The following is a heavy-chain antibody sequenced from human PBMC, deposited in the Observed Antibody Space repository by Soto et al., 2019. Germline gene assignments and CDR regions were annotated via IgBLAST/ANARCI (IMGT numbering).Heavy chain of an antibody. CDR1: GYSISSGYY. V-gene: IGHV4-38-2*02. J-gene: IGHJ4*02. Sequence: SETLSLTCVVSGYSISSGYYWGWIRQPPGKGLEWIGSIYHSGYTYYNPSPRSRVTISVDTSKNQFSLKLSSVTAADTAVYYCARDRRQEIAAAIDYWGQGTLVTVSS. CDR3: ARDRRQEIAAAIDY. D-gene: IGHD6-13*01. CDR2: IYHSGYT.